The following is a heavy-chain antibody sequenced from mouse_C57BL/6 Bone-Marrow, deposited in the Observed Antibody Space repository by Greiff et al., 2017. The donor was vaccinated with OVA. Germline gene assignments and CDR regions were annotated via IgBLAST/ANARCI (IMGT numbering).Heavy chain of an antibody. V-gene: IGHV1-19*01. J-gene: IGHJ2*01. D-gene: IGHD4-1*01. CDR3: APPGANWDVFDY. CDR2: INPYNGGT. CDR1: GYTFTDYY. Sequence: EVKLVESGPVLVKPGASVKMSCKASGYTFTDYYMNWVKQSHGKSLEWIGVINPYNGGTSYNQKFKGKATLTVDKSSSTAYMELNSLTSEDSAVYYCAPPGANWDVFDYWGQGTTLTVSS.